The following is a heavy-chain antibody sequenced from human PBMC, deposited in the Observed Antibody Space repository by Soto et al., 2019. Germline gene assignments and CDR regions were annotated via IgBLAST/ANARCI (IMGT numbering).Heavy chain of an antibody. J-gene: IGHJ5*02. CDR3: ARGQRFSDWFDP. D-gene: IGHD3-3*01. V-gene: IGHV4-4*07. CDR1: GGSMSSYY. Sequence: LSLTCTVSGGSMSSYYWTWIRQPAGKGLEWIGRVYSSGGTHYNPSLKSRVTISIDTSRNQFSLRLLSVTDADTAVYFCARGQRFSDWFDPWGQGTLVTVSS. CDR2: VYSSGGT.